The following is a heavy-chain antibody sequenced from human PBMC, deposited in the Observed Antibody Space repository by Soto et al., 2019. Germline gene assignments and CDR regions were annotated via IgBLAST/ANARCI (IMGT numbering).Heavy chain of an antibody. CDR3: ARGRTVRNYADDSSDYFYFFDY. CDR1: GDSISTFY. CDR2: VYYTGST. V-gene: IGHV4-59*01. Sequence: SETLSLTCTVSGDSISTFYWGWMRQSPGKELEWIGYVYYTGSTNYNPSLKSRVTISVDRSKNQSSLKLTSANAADTAVYYCARGRTVRNYADDSSDYFYFFDYWGQGTQVTVSS. J-gene: IGHJ4*02. D-gene: IGHD3-22*01.